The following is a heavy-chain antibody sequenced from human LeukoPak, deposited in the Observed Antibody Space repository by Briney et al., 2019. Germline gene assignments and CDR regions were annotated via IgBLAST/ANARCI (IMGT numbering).Heavy chain of an antibody. D-gene: IGHD3-22*01. J-gene: IGHJ4*02. CDR2: IYYSGST. CDR3: AREGYYDSSGYSDARVYY. Sequence: PSETLSLTCTVSGGYISSHYWSWIRQPPGKGLEWIGYIYYSGSTNYNPSLKSRVTISVDTPKNQFSLQLSSVTAADTAVYYCAREGYYDSSGYSDARVYYWGQGTLVTVSS. V-gene: IGHV4-59*11. CDR1: GGYISSHY.